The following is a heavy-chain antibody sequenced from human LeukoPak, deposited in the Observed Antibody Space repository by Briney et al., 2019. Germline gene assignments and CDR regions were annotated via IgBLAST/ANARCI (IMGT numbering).Heavy chain of an antibody. D-gene: IGHD1-1*01. J-gene: IGHJ5*01. CDR1: GGSISSTNW. CDR3: ARVTGTTPFDC. CDR2: ISHSGST. V-gene: IGHV4-4*02. Sequence: SETLPLTCSLSGGSISSTNWWSWVRQTPGKGLEWIGEISHSGSTNYNPSLESRVTMSVDKSKNQFSLNLRSVTAADTAVYFCARVTGTTPFDCWGQGTLVTVSS.